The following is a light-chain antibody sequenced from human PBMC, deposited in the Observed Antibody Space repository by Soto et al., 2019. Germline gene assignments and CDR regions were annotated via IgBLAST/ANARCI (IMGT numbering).Light chain of an antibody. Sequence: EIVLTQSPGTLSLSPGERATLFCRASQTITTSQLAWYQQKPGQATRVLIFGASNRSTGIPDRFSGSGSGTDFTPTISRLVPEDFSIYYCQQYAGSPRTFGHGTTGEVK. CDR1: QTITTSQ. V-gene: IGKV3-20*01. J-gene: IGKJ1*01. CDR3: QQYAGSPRT. CDR2: GAS.